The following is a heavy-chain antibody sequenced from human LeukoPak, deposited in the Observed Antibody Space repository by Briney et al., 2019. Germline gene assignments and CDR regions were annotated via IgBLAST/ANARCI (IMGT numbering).Heavy chain of an antibody. Sequence: SETLSLTCTVSGGSISSSSYYWGWIRQPPGKGLEWIGSIYYSGSTYYNPSLKSRVTISVDTSKNQFSLKLSSVTAADTAVYYCARGQQLPQGWGQGTLVTVSS. J-gene: IGHJ4*02. V-gene: IGHV4-39*07. CDR2: IYYSGST. D-gene: IGHD6-13*01. CDR1: GGSISSSSYY. CDR3: ARGQQLPQG.